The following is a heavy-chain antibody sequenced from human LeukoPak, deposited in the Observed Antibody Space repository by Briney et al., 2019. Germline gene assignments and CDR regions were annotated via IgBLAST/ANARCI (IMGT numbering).Heavy chain of an antibody. J-gene: IGHJ3*02. CDR2: IKQDGSEN. CDR1: GFTFSSYG. CDR3: AREGNSSGWYLGAFDI. Sequence: GGSLRLSCAASGFTFSSYGMSWVRQAPGKGLGWVATIKQDGSENHYVDSVKGRFTISRDNAKSSLYLQMNSLRAEDTAVYYGAREGNSSGWYLGAFDIWGQGTMVTVSS. D-gene: IGHD6-19*01. V-gene: IGHV3-7*01.